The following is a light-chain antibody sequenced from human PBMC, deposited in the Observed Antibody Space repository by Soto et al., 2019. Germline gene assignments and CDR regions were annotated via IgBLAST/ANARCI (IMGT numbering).Light chain of an antibody. J-gene: IGKJ1*01. CDR1: QSVSSY. CDR3: QQRSNWPRT. Sequence: EIVLTQSPATLSLSPGERATLSCRASQSVSSYLAWYQQNPGQAPRLLIYDASNRATGIPPRFSGSGSGTDFTLTISSLEPEDFAVYYCQQRSNWPRTFGQGTKVEIK. V-gene: IGKV3-11*01. CDR2: DAS.